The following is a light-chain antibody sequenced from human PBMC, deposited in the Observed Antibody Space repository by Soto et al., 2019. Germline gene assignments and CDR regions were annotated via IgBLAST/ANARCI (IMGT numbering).Light chain of an antibody. CDR2: SAS. J-gene: IGKJ2*01. CDR1: QTISSY. CDR3: QQSYSTHPYT. V-gene: IGKV1-39*01. Sequence: DIQMTQSPSSLSASVGDRVTITCRASQTISSYLSWYQQKPGKAPKLLIFSASRIESRVPSRLSCSGSGTDFNLHISSLQPDDVATYYCQQSYSTHPYTFGQGTKLEIK.